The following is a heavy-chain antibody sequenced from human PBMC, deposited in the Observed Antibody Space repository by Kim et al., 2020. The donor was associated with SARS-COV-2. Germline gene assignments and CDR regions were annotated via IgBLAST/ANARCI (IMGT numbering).Heavy chain of an antibody. J-gene: IGHJ5*02. V-gene: IGHV1-46*01. D-gene: IGHD1-26*01. CDR2: T. Sequence: TSYAQKFQGRGTMTRDTSTSTVYMELSSLRSEDTAVYYCARGIIGGWFDPWGQGTLVTVSS. CDR3: ARGIIGGWFDP.